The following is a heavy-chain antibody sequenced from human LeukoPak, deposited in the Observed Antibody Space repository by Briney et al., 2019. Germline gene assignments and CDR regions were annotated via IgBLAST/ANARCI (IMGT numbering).Heavy chain of an antibody. CDR2: IYYSGRT. CDR3: ARLLPVTPPYGMDV. D-gene: IGHD1-14*01. Sequence: PSETLSLTCTVSGGSISSGASYWNWIRQHPGKGLEWIGYIYYSGRTYYNPSLKSRVTISVDTSKNQFSLKLSSVTAADTAVYYCARLLPVTPPYGMDVWGQGTTVTVSS. CDR1: GGSISSGASY. J-gene: IGHJ6*02. V-gene: IGHV4-31*03.